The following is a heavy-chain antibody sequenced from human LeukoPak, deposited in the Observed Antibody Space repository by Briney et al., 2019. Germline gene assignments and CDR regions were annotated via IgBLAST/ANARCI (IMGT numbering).Heavy chain of an antibody. Sequence: GGSLRLSCAASGFTFSTFAMHWVRLSPGKGLEWVSSITGSGPYMLYADSVKHRFTISRDNTKNLLYLEMNNLRAEDTAVYYCAKARYHDILTGWDYWGQGTLVTVSS. CDR1: GFTFSTFA. J-gene: IGHJ4*02. V-gene: IGHV3-21*06. D-gene: IGHD3-9*01. CDR2: ITGSGPYM. CDR3: AKARYHDILTGWDY.